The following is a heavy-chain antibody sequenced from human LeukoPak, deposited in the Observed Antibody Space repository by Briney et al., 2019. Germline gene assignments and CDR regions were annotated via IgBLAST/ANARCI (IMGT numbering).Heavy chain of an antibody. V-gene: IGHV3-21*01. D-gene: IGHD4-17*01. CDR1: GFTFSSYS. CDR3: MRDMTTVTTCYLQR. CDR2: ISGSGNYI. Sequence: GGSLRLSCAASGFTFSSYSMNWVRQAPGKGLEGVSSISGSGNYIYYADSVKGRFTISRDNAKNSLYLQMNSLRAEDTAVYYCMRDMTTVTTCYLQRWGQATLVTVSS. J-gene: IGHJ1*01.